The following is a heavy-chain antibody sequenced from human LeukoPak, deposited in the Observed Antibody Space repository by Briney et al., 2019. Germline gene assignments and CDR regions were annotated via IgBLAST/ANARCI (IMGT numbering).Heavy chain of an antibody. D-gene: IGHD1-14*01. V-gene: IGHV4-59*01. J-gene: IGHJ6*02. Sequence: SETLSLTCTLSGGSIKNYYRSWMRQPLAKGLEWIGYVYYTGTTSYNHSLKSRITISVETSKNQFSLTVNSVTAADTAVYHCARPLNPYYLYGLDFWGQGTTVIVSS. CDR2: VYYTGTT. CDR1: GGSIKNYY. CDR3: ARPLNPYYLYGLDF.